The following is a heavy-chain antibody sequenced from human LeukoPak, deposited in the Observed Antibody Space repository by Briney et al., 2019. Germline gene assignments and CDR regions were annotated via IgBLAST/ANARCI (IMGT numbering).Heavy chain of an antibody. J-gene: IGHJ4*02. CDR1: GDSISTSKSY. Sequence: SDTLSLTCTVSGDSISTSKSYWGWIRQPPLKGLEWIGSIYYTGNTYYNASLKSRVTMSVDTSKNQFSLKLSSVTAADTAVYYCARDLGHSGSHWGIGYWGQGTLVTVSS. V-gene: IGHV4-39*07. CDR3: ARDLGHSGSHWGIGY. CDR2: IYYTGNT. D-gene: IGHD1-26*01.